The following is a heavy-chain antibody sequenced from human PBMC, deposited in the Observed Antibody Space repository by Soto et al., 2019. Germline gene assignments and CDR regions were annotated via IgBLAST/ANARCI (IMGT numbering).Heavy chain of an antibody. CDR2: IYYSGST. D-gene: IGHD3-3*01. CDR1: GGSISNGGYY. CDR3: ARDVTDFWSGHEDMDV. Sequence: SETLSLTCTVSGGSISNGGYYWTWIRQHPGKGLEWIGYIYYSGSTYYNPSLKSRVTISVDTSKNQFSLKLTSVTAADTAVYYGARDVTDFWSGHEDMDVWGQGTTVTVS. V-gene: IGHV4-31*03. J-gene: IGHJ6*02.